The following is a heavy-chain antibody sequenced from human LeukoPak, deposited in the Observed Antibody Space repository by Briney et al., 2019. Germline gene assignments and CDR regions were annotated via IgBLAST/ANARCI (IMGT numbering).Heavy chain of an antibody. CDR3: TKGDDSSTWCTFDI. D-gene: IGHD6-13*01. V-gene: IGHV3-23*01. CDR2: IGGSGGST. CDR1: GFTFSSYA. J-gene: IGHJ3*02. Sequence: GGSLRLSCAASGFTFSSYAMSWVRQAPGKGLEWVSTIGGSGGSTYYADSVKGRFTISRDNSKNTLYLQMNSLRDEDTAVYYCTKGDDSSTWCTFDIWGHGTMVTVSS.